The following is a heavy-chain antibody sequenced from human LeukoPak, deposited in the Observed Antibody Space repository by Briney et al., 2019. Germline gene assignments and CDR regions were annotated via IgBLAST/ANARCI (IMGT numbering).Heavy chain of an antibody. D-gene: IGHD3-22*01. CDR3: AREDTMIVVVKRPAPTTFDY. CDR2: IGSSGSNI. V-gene: IGHV3-11*01. CDR1: GFTFSDYY. J-gene: IGHJ4*02. Sequence: GGSLRLSCAASGFTFSDYYMSWIRQAPGKGLEWVSYIGSSGSNIYYADSVKGRFTISRDNAKNSLYLQMNSLRAEDTAVYYCAREDTMIVVVKRPAPTTFDYWGQGTLVTVSS.